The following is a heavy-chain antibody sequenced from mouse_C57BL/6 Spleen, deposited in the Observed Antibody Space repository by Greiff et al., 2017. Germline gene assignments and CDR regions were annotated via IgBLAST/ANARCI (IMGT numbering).Heavy chain of an antibody. CDR2: INSDGGGT. CDR3: ARRGNYRYWYFDA. CDR1: EYEFPSHD. Sequence: EVKLLESGGGLVQPGESLKLSCASNEYEFPSHDMPWVRKTPEKRLELVGDINSDGGGTNYPDTMERRFIISRANTKKTLYLQMSRLRSEDTALYSCARRGNYRYWYFDAWGKGTTVTVSS. J-gene: IGHJ1*03. V-gene: IGHV5-2*01. D-gene: IGHD2-1*01.